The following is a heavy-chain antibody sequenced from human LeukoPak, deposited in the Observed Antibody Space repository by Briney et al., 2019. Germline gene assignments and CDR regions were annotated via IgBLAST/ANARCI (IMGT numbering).Heavy chain of an antibody. D-gene: IGHD3-3*01. J-gene: IGHJ6*02. CDR3: TRHPPIGAFENGLGV. CDR2: IYYTGST. CDR1: GGSISSGGYY. Sequence: SETLSLTCSVSGGSISSGGYYWSWIRQPPGKGLEWIGYIYYTGSTNYNPSLKSRVTISVDTSKNQFSLELGSVTAADTAVYYCTRHPPIGAFENGLGVWGQGTTVTVSS. V-gene: IGHV4-61*08.